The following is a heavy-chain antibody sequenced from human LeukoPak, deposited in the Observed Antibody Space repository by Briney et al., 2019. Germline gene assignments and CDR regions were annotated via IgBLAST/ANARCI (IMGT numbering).Heavy chain of an antibody. V-gene: IGHV3-9*01. J-gene: IGHJ5*02. CDR3: AKGSSSRIMDNWFDP. CDR2: ISWNSGSI. D-gene: IGHD6-13*01. CDR1: GFTFDDYA. Sequence: GGSLRLPCAASGFTFDDYAMHWVRQAPGKGLEWVSGISWNSGSIGYADSVKGRFTISRDNAKNSLYLQMNSLRAEDTALYYCAKGSSSRIMDNWFDPWGQGTLVTVSS.